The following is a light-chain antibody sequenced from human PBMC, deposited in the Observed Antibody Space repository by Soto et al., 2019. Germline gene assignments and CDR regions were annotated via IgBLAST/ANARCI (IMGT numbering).Light chain of an antibody. CDR1: NSNIGSHT. Sequence: QSVLTQPPSASGTPGQRVTISCSGSNSNIGSHTVNWYQQFPGAAPKLLMHNNNQRPSGVPDRFSGSKSGTSASLAIIGLQSDDEADYYCSVWDDSLTGWVFGGGTKVTVL. J-gene: IGLJ3*02. V-gene: IGLV1-44*01. CDR2: NNN. CDR3: SVWDDSLTGWV.